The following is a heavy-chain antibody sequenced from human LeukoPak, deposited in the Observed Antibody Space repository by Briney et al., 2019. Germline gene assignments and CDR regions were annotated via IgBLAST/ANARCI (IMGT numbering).Heavy chain of an antibody. CDR1: GFTFTKHW. CDR3: AKVFWFGNGSYIFAH. CDR2: IKEDGSVK. Sequence: PGGSLRLSCVASGFTFTKHWMSWVRQAPGKGLEWVANIKEDGSVKNYMDSVKGRFTISRDNAKNSVSLQMNSLRAEDTAVYYCAKVFWFGNGSYIFAHWGQGTLVTVSS. D-gene: IGHD1-26*01. J-gene: IGHJ4*02. V-gene: IGHV3-7*01.